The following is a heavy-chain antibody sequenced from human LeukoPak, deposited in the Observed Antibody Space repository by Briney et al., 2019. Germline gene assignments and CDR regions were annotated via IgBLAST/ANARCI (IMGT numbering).Heavy chain of an antibody. CDR1: GFIFRSYW. CDR3: ARAGFGTAARDY. D-gene: IGHD6-13*01. CDR2: INEDGGET. J-gene: IGHJ4*02. V-gene: IGHV3-7*01. Sequence: GGSLRLSCAASGFIFRSYWMSWVRQAPGKGLEWVANINEDGGETYYVDSVKGRFTISRDNAKNTLFLLMNSLGAEDTAVYYCARAGFGTAARDYWGQGTLVTVSS.